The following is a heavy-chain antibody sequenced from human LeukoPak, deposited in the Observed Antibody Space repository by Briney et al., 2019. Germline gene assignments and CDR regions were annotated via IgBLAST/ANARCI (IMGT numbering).Heavy chain of an antibody. CDR2: IYYSGST. CDR3: ARFYKWEPDY. V-gene: IGHV4-59*01. D-gene: IGHD1-26*01. Sequence: SETLSLTCAVSGGSISSYYWSWIRQPPGKGLEWIGYIYYSGSTNNNPSLKSRVTISVDTSKNQFSLKLSSVTAADTAVYYCARFYKWEPDYWGQGTLVTVSS. CDR1: GGSISSYY. J-gene: IGHJ4*02.